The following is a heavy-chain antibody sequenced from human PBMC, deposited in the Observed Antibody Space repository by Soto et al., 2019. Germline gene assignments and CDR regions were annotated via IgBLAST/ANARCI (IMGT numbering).Heavy chain of an antibody. V-gene: IGHV3-7*01. CDR3: SRSLNS. Sequence: EVQLMESGGGLVQPGGSLRLSCAASGFTFSTYWMDWVRQTPGKGLEWVANINQDGSEKNYVDSVKGRFTISRDNAKNSLNLQMSSLTAEDSALYYCSRSLNSWGQGTLVTVSS. CDR2: INQDGSEK. CDR1: GFTFSTYW. J-gene: IGHJ4*02.